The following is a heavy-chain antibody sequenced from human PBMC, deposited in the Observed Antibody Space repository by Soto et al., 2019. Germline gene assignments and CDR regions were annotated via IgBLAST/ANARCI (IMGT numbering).Heavy chain of an antibody. CDR2: IIPIFGTA. CDR3: ARPIAAAGTYYYGMDV. CDR1: GGTFSSYA. J-gene: IGHJ6*02. Sequence: SVKVSCKASGGTFSSYAISWVRQAPGQGLEWMGGIIPIFGTANYAQKFQGRVTITADESTSTAYMELSSLRSEDTAVYYCARPIAAAGTYYYGMDVWGQGTTVTVSS. D-gene: IGHD6-13*01. V-gene: IGHV1-69*13.